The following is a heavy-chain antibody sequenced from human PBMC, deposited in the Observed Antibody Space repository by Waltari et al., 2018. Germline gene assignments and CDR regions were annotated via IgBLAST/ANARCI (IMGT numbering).Heavy chain of an antibody. Sequence: QVQLQESGPGLVKPSETLSLTCAVSGYSISSGYYWGWIRQPPGKGLEWIGRIYHSGSTYYNPSLKSRVTISVDTSKNQFSLKLSSVTAADTAVYYCARPNDYGDYGYWGQGTLVTVSS. V-gene: IGHV4-38-2*01. CDR1: GYSISSGYY. J-gene: IGHJ4*02. CDR3: ARPNDYGDYGY. D-gene: IGHD4-17*01. CDR2: IYHSGST.